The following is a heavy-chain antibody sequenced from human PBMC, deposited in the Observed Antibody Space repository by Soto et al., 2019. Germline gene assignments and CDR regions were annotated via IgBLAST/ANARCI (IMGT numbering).Heavy chain of an antibody. CDR2: AHYSRTA. V-gene: IGHV4-59*08. D-gene: IGHD1-26*01. J-gene: IGHJ3*02. CDR1: GGSISDIF. Sequence: QVQLQESGPGLVLPSETLSLTCSVTGGSISDIFWNWVRRPPGKGLEWIGYAHYSRTAKYNPSLKSRVTMSLDSSKNQISLKLSSVTAADTAIYHCAKWVSPHRAFDIWGQGTMVTVSS. CDR3: AKWVSPHRAFDI.